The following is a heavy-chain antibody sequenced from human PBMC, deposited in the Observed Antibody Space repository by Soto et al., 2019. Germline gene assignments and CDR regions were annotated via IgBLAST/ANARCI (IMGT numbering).Heavy chain of an antibody. D-gene: IGHD6-19*01. CDR1: GGSISSYY. Sequence: QVQLQESGPGLVKPSETLSLTYTVSGGSISSYYWSWIRQPPGKGLEWIGYIYYSGSTNYNPSLKSRVTISVDTSKNQFSLKLSSVTAADTAVYYCARRTYSSGWYEGGDAFDIWGQGTMVTVSS. J-gene: IGHJ3*02. CDR3: ARRTYSSGWYEGGDAFDI. CDR2: IYYSGST. V-gene: IGHV4-59*01.